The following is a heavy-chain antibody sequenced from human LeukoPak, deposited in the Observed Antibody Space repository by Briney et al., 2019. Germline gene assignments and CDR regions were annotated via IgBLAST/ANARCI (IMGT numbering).Heavy chain of an antibody. CDR2: TVGSRPDT. CDR1: GFTFTNYA. J-gene: IGHJ4*02. Sequence: GGSLRLSCAASGFTFTNYAMSWVRQTPGKGLEWVSATVGSRPDTYHADSVKGRFTISRDNSKNTLYLQMNSLRAEDTAVYYCAKGKQAVADPFDYWGQRTLVTVSS. CDR3: AKGKQAVADPFDY. V-gene: IGHV3-23*01. D-gene: IGHD6-19*01.